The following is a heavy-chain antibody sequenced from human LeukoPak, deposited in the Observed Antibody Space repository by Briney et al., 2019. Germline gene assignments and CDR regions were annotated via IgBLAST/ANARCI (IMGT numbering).Heavy chain of an antibody. V-gene: IGHV1-69*06. CDR2: IIPIFGTA. J-gene: IGHJ4*02. CDR3: AKVSDFYYDSSGYYPFDY. D-gene: IGHD3-22*01. Sequence: ASVKVSCKASGGTFSSYAISWVRQAPGQGLGWMGGIIPIFGTANYAQKFQGRVTITADKSTSTAYMELSSLRSEDTAVYYCAKVSDFYYDSSGYYPFDYWGQGTWSPSPQ. CDR1: GGTFSSYA.